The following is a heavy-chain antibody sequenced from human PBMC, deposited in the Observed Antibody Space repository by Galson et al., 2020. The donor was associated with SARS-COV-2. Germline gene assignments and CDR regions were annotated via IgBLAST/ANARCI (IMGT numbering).Heavy chain of an antibody. CDR1: GFTFDDYA. Sequence: GGSLRLSCAASGFTFDDYAMHWVRQAPGKGLEWVSGISWNSGSIGYADSVKGRFTISRDNAKNSLYLQMNSLRAEDTALYYCARGDPVTTYYFDYWGQGTLVTVSS. CDR3: ARGDPVTTYYFDY. CDR2: ISWNSGSI. V-gene: IGHV3-9*01. J-gene: IGHJ4*02. D-gene: IGHD4-17*01.